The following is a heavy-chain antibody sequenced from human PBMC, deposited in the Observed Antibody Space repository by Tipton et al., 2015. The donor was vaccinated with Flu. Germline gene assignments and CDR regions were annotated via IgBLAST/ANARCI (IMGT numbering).Heavy chain of an antibody. V-gene: IGHV3-23*01. J-gene: IGHJ4*02. CDR1: GITFSSYA. CDR2: IVRSGTTT. Sequence: SLRLSCTASGITFSSYAMSWVRQAPGKGLEWVSSIVRSGTTTYYADSVKGRFSISRDNSKSTLYLQMNSLRAEDTAVYYCARQLGGGDCYWGQGTLVTVSS. CDR3: ARQLGGGDCY. D-gene: IGHD2-21*01.